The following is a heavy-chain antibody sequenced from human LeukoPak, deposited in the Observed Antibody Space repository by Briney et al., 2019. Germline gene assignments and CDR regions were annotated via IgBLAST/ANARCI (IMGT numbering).Heavy chain of an antibody. Sequence: PSETLSLTCTVSSGSISNYYWSWIRQPPGKGLEWIGYIYYFGNTNYNPSLKSRVTISVDTSKNQFSLKLSSVTAADTAVYYCARDRGGLYDSSGYHNWFDPWGQGTLVTVSS. D-gene: IGHD3-22*01. CDR1: SGSISNYY. V-gene: IGHV4-59*12. CDR2: IYYFGNT. CDR3: ARDRGGLYDSSGYHNWFDP. J-gene: IGHJ5*02.